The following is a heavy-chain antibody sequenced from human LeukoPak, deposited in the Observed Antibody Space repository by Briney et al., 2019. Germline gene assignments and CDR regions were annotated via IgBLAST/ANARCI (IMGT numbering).Heavy chain of an antibody. D-gene: IGHD1-1*01. CDR1: GFTFGSYS. Sequence: PGGSLRLSCAASGFTFGSYSMNWVRQAPGKGPEWVSSISSSSSYIYYADSVKGRFTISRDNAKNSLYLQMNSLRAEDTAVYYCARDFPTQDYWGQGALVTVSS. CDR2: ISSSSSYI. CDR3: ARDFPTQDY. V-gene: IGHV3-21*01. J-gene: IGHJ4*02.